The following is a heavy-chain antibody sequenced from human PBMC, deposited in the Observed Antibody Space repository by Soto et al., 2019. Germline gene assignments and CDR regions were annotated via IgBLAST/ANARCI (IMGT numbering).Heavy chain of an antibody. V-gene: IGHV4-30-4*01. CDR1: GGSISSGDYY. J-gene: IGHJ4*02. CDR3: AREVYNWNDAAFDY. D-gene: IGHD1-20*01. Sequence: PSETLSLTCTVSGGSISSGDYYWSWIRQPPGKGLEWIGYIYYSGSTYYTPSLKSRVTISVDTSKNQFSLKLSSVTAADTAVYYCAREVYNWNDAAFDYWGQGTLVTVS. CDR2: IYYSGST.